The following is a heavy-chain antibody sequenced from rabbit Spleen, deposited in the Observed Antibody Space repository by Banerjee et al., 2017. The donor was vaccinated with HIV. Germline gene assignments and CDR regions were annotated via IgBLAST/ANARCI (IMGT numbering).Heavy chain of an antibody. CDR3: ARDTSSSFSSYGMDR. CDR2: INAITGKA. CDR1: GFSYSNKAV. V-gene: IGHV1S45*01. J-gene: IGHJ6*01. Sequence: QEQLVESGGGLVQPGGSLKLSCTASGFSYSNKAVMCWVRQAPGKGLEWIACINAITGKAVYATWAKGRFTCSKASSTTVTLHMTSLTAADTATYFCARDTSSSFSSYGMDRWGPGTLVTVS. D-gene: IGHD1-1*01.